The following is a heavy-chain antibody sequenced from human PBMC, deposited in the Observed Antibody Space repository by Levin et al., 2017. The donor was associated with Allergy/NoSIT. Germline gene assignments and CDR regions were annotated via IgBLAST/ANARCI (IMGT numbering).Heavy chain of an antibody. CDR3: AKKDCSSINCYPDF. V-gene: IGHV3-9*01. CDR1: GFSFDDYA. Sequence: GGSLRLSCAVSGFSFDDYAMHWVRQAPGKGLEWVSGISWNSGSIRYADSVKGRFTISRDNAKNSLSLQMNSLRVEDTALYYCAKKDCSSINCYPDFWGQGTRVTVSS. J-gene: IGHJ4*02. D-gene: IGHD2-2*01. CDR2: ISWNSGSI.